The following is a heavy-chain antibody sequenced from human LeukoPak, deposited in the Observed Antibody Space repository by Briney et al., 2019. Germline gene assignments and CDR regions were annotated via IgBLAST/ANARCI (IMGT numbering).Heavy chain of an antibody. CDR2: ISNNGGYT. CDR1: GFTFTSQS. Sequence: GGSLRLSCVASGFTFTSQSMNWVRQAPGEGLEWVSAISNNGGYTYYADSVQGRFTISRDNSKSTLCLQMNSLRAEDTAVYYCAKQLGYCSDGSCYFPYWGQGTLVTVSS. CDR3: AKQLGYCSDGSCYFPY. J-gene: IGHJ4*02. D-gene: IGHD2-15*01. V-gene: IGHV3-23*01.